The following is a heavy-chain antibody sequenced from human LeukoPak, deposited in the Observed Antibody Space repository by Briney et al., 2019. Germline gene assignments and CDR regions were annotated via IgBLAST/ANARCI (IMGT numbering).Heavy chain of an antibody. V-gene: IGHV1-69*06. Sequence: ASVKVSCKASGGTFSSYAISWVRQAPGQGLEWMGGIIPIFGTANYAQKFQGRVTITADKSTSTVYMELSSLRSEDTAVYYCARAGRYCSGGSCYSAGYYYYYYNMDVWGKGTTVTVSS. D-gene: IGHD2-15*01. CDR2: IIPIFGTA. CDR3: ARAGRYCSGGSCYSAGYYYYYYNMDV. CDR1: GGTFSSYA. J-gene: IGHJ6*03.